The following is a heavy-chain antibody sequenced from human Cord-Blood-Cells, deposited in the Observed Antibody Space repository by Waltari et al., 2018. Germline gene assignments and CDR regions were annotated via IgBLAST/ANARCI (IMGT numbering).Heavy chain of an antibody. J-gene: IGHJ6*03. CDR2: IIPILGIA. CDR1: GGTFSSYA. Sequence: QVQLVQSGAEVKKPGSSVKVSCKASGGTFSSYAISWVRQAPGQGLEWMGRIIPILGIANYAQKFQGRVTITADKSTSTAYMELSSLRSEDTAVYYCARVNSGYDYYYYMDVWGKGTTVTVSS. D-gene: IGHD5-12*01. V-gene: IGHV1-69*09. CDR3: ARVNSGYDYYYYMDV.